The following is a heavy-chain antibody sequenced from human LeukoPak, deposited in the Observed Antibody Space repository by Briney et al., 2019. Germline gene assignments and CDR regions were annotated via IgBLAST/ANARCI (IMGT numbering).Heavy chain of an antibody. J-gene: IGHJ6*03. V-gene: IGHV4-61*02. CDR2: IYTSGST. CDR1: GGSISSGSYY. Sequence: KTSETLSLTCTVSGGSISSGSYYWSWIRQPAGKGLERIGRIYTSGSTNYNPSLKSRVTISVDTSKNQFSLKLSSVTAADTAVYYCARASRHYDFWSGYYTTYMDVWGKGTTVTVSS. CDR3: ARASRHYDFWSGYYTTYMDV. D-gene: IGHD3-3*01.